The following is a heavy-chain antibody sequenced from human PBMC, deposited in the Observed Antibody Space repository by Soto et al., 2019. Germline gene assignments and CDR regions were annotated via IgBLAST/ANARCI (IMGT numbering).Heavy chain of an antibody. CDR2: IDWDDEK. V-gene: IGHV2-70*01. CDR1: GFSLSTSGMC. J-gene: IGHJ6*02. D-gene: IGHD3-10*01. CDR3: ARTVGRPGHYGSSYYYGMDA. Sequence: GPTMVNPTQTLTLTCTFSGFSLSTSGMCVSWIRQPPGEALEWLAVIDWDDEKYYSTSLKTRLTISKDTSKNQVVLILTNTDPVDTATYYCARTVGRPGHYGSSYYYGMDAWGPGATVTVSS.